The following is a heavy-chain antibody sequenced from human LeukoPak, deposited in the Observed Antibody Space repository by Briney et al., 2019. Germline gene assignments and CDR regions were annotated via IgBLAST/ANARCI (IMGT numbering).Heavy chain of an antibody. Sequence: ASVKVSCKASGYTFTSYGINWVRQATGQGLEWMGWMNPNSGNTGYAQKFQGRVTMTRDTSISTAYMELSSLRSEDTAVYYCARGRVGYDSSGYYYYFDYWGQGTLVTVSS. CDR1: GYTFTSYG. D-gene: IGHD3-22*01. CDR2: MNPNSGNT. CDR3: ARGRVGYDSSGYYYYFDY. J-gene: IGHJ4*02. V-gene: IGHV1-8*01.